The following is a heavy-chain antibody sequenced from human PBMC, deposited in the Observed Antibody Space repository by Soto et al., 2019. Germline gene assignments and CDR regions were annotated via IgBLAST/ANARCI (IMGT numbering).Heavy chain of an antibody. Sequence: QVQLQESGPGLVKPSQTLSLTCTVSGGSITSGGYCWTWIRQHPVKGLEWMGHIYYSGSTSYNPSLKSRVTISIDTSKNQFSLKLTSVTAADTAVYYCARDGDYFGSGSPPLLSKWGQRTLVTVSS. CDR1: GGSITSGGYC. CDR3: ARDGDYFGSGSPPLLSK. CDR2: IYYSGST. V-gene: IGHV4-31*03. J-gene: IGHJ4*02. D-gene: IGHD3-10*01.